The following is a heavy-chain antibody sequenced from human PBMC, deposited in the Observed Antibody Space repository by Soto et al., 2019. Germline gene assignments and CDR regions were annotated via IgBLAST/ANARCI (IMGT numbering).Heavy chain of an antibody. J-gene: IGHJ4*02. D-gene: IGHD4-17*01. CDR1: GFTFSSYA. Sequence: SGGSLRLSCAASGFTFSSYAMSWVRQAPGKGLEWVSAISGSGGSTYYADSVKGRFTISRYNSKTTLYLQMYSLRAEDTAVYYCAKLRLDYGDYEIFDYWGQGTLVTVS. CDR2: ISGSGGST. CDR3: AKLRLDYGDYEIFDY. V-gene: IGHV3-23*01.